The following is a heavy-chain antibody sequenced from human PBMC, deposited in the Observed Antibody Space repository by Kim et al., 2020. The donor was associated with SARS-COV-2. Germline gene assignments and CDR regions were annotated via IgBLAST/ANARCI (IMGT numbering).Heavy chain of an antibody. CDR1: GFTFSSSA. CDR3: ARAGSGWED. CDR2: ISYDGSKK. Sequence: GGSLRLSCAASGFTFSSSAMHWVRQAPGKGLEWVAVISYDGSKKFYADSVKGRFTISRDNSKNTLYLQMNSLRAEDTAVYYCARAGSGWEDWGQGT. V-gene: IGHV3-30*04. J-gene: IGHJ1*01. D-gene: IGHD6-19*01.